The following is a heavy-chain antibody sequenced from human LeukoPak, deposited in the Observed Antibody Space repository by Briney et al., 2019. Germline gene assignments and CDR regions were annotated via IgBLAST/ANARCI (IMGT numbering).Heavy chain of an antibody. V-gene: IGHV3-23*01. CDR3: AKGPSDIVVSYYGMDV. CDR1: GFSLSRNA. J-gene: IGHJ6*02. Sequence: GGSLRLSCAVSGFSLSRNAMTWVRQAPGKGLQWISSISVTGDATDYEDSVKGRFTIYRDISKNTLYLQMNSLRVDDTAVYYCAKGPSDIVVSYYGMDVWGQGTTVTVSS. D-gene: IGHD5-12*01. CDR2: ISVTGDAT.